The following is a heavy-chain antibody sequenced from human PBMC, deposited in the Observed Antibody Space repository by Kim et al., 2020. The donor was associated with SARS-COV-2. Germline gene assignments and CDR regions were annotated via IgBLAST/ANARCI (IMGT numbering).Heavy chain of an antibody. J-gene: IGHJ4*02. CDR2: YDRSNK. Sequence: YDRSNKYYADPVKGRFTISRDNSKNTLYLQMSSLRAEDTAVYYCARDGPTWGQGTLVTVSS. CDR3: ARDGPT. V-gene: IGHV3-33*01.